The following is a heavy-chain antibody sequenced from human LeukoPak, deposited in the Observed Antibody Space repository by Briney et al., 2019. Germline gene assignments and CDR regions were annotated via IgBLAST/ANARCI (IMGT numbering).Heavy chain of an antibody. D-gene: IGHD3-16*01. CDR1: GDSVTSGI. J-gene: IGHJ4*02. CDR2: TYHWSKWFN. CDR3: GRGLTGFRGEFDY. V-gene: IGHV6-1*01. Sequence: SQTLSLTCAISGDSVTSGIWNWIRQSPSRDLEWLGRTYHWSKWFNDYAVSVESRMTINADTSRNQFSLQLNSVTPEDTAVYYWGRGLTGFRGEFDYWGQGTLVTVSS.